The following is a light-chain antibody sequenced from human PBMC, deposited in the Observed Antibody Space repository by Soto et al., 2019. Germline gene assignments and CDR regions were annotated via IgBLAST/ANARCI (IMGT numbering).Light chain of an antibody. CDR1: ESISIS. CDR3: QQSYSVPLT. Sequence: DIQMTQSPSSLSASVGDRITITCRASESISISLNWYQQKPGKAPNLLIYAASSLESGVPSRFSGSGSGADFTLTISGLHPEDFATYYCQQSYSVPLTFGGGTKVEIE. CDR2: AAS. J-gene: IGKJ4*01. V-gene: IGKV1-39*01.